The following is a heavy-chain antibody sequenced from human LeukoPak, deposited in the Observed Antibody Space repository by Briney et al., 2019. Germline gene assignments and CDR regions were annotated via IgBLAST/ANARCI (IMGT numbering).Heavy chain of an antibody. CDR2: IKQDGSEK. D-gene: IGHD3-16*01. J-gene: IGHJ6*02. Sequence: GGSLRLSCAASGFTFSSYWMSWVRQAPGKGLEWVANIKQDGSEKYYVDSVRGRFTISRDNAKNSLYLQMSNLRAEDTAVYFCARGGGLDVWGQGATVTVSS. CDR1: GFTFSSYW. V-gene: IGHV3-7*03. CDR3: ARGGGLDV.